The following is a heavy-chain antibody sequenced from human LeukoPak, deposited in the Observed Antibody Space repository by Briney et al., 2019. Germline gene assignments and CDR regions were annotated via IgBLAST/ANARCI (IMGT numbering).Heavy chain of an antibody. V-gene: IGHV1-46*01. CDR2: INPSGGST. J-gene: IGHJ6*03. D-gene: IGHD2-2*02. Sequence: ASVKVSCKASGYTFTRYYMHWVRQAPGQGLEWMGIINPSGGSTSYAQKFQGRVTMTRDMSTSTVYMELSSLRSEDTAVYYCARVRWICSSTSCYNVPGRDYYYYYMDVWGKGTTVTVSS. CDR3: ARVRWICSSTSCYNVPGRDYYYYYMDV. CDR1: GYTFTRYY.